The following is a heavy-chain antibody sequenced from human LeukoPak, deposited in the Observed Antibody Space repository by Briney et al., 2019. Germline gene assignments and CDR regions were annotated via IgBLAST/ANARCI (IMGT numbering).Heavy chain of an antibody. V-gene: IGHV1-69*06. CDR2: IIPIFGTA. CDR3: ASSGDCSGGSCYEALYYYYGMDV. J-gene: IGHJ6*04. Sequence: GPSVKLSCKASGGTFSSYAISWVRQAPGQGLEWMGGIIPIFGTANYAQKFQGRVTITSDKSTSTAYMELSSLRSEDTAVYYCASSGDCSGGSCYEALYYYYGMDVWGKGTTVTVSS. D-gene: IGHD2-15*01. CDR1: GGTFSSYA.